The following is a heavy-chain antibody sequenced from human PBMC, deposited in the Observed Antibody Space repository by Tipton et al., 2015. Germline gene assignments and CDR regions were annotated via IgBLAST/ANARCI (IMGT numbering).Heavy chain of an antibody. J-gene: IGHJ6*02. CDR2: INPSGGST. V-gene: IGHV1-46*01. CDR3: ARVMIFGGDYYYGLDV. CDR1: GYTFSSYY. Sequence: QSGAEVKKPGASVKVSCKASGYTFSSYYIHWVRQAPGQGLEWMGIINPSGGSTSYARKFQGRVTMTRNTSISTAYMELSSLRFEDTAVYYCARVMIFGGDYYYGLDVWGQGTTVTVSS. D-gene: IGHD3/OR15-3a*01.